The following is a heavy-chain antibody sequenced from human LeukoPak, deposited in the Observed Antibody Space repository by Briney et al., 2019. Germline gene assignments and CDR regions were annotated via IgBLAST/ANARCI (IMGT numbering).Heavy chain of an antibody. D-gene: IGHD3-22*01. CDR2: ISYTGST. V-gene: IGHV4-59*01. CDR3: ARAGIDSSGEFDY. Sequence: PSETLSLTCTVSRGSISGYYWSWIRQPPGQGLDWVGYISYTGSTIYNPSLKSRVTISVDTSKNQFSLKLSSVTAADTAVYYCARAGIDSSGEFDYWGQGTLVTVSS. J-gene: IGHJ4*02. CDR1: RGSISGYY.